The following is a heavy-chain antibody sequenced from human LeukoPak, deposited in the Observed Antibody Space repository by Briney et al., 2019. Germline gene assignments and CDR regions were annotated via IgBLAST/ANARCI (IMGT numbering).Heavy chain of an antibody. V-gene: IGHV3-23*01. J-gene: IGHJ4*02. CDR2: ISGSAGST. Sequence: GGSLRLSCAASGFTFSSYAMSWVRQAPGKGLGWVSAISGSAGSTYYADSVKGRFTISRDNSKNTLYLQMNSLRAEDTAVYYCAKESRKKIVVVITTRYYFDYWGQGTLVTVSS. CDR3: AKESRKKIVVVITTRYYFDY. CDR1: GFTFSSYA. D-gene: IGHD3-22*01.